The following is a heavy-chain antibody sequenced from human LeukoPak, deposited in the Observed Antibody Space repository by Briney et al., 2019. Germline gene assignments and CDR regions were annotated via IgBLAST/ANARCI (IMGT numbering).Heavy chain of an antibody. D-gene: IGHD3-16*01. Sequence: ASVKVSCKASGGTFGRDAINWVRQAPGQGLEWMGRIVPILAITNYAQRFQGRVTITADKSTSTAYMELTSLRSEDTAVYYCARVEYAYNSAGEDWGQGTLVIVSS. CDR1: GGTFGRDA. CDR3: ARVEYAYNSAGED. V-gene: IGHV1-69*04. J-gene: IGHJ4*02. CDR2: IVPILAIT.